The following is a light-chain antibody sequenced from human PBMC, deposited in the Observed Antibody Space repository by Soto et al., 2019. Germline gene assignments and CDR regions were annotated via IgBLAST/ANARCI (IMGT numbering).Light chain of an antibody. V-gene: IGKV3-20*01. Sequence: ETVLTQSPDTLSLSPGEGATLSCRASQTVKNDYLAWYQQRRGLAPRLLIYGASGRATGIPDRFSGSGSGTDFTLTITRRGPEDFAVYYCQQYGTSPLTFGGGTKVEIK. CDR3: QQYGTSPLT. J-gene: IGKJ4*01. CDR2: GAS. CDR1: QTVKNDY.